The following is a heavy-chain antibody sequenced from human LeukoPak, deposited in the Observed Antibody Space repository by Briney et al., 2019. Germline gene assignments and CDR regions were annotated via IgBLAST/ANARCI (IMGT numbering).Heavy chain of an antibody. D-gene: IGHD6-13*01. CDR2: IYYSGST. CDR3: ARKYSSSWYAFDL. J-gene: IGHJ2*01. V-gene: IGHV4-59*01. Sequence: SETLSLTCTVSGGSISSYYWSWIRQPPGKGLEWIGYIYYSGSTNYNPSLKSRVTISVDTSKNQFSLKLSSVTAADTAVYYCARKYSSSWYAFDLWGRGTLVTVSS. CDR1: GGSISSYY.